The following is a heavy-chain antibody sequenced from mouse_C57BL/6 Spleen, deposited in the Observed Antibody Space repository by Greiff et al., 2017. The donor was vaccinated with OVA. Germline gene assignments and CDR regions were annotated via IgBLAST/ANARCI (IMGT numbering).Heavy chain of an antibody. J-gene: IGHJ2*01. CDR2: IYPGDGDT. Sequence: QVQLQQSGAELVKPGASVKISCKASGYAFSSYWMNWVKQRPGKGLEWIGQIYPGDGDTNYNGKFKGKATLTADKSSSTAYVQLSSLTSEDSAVYFGARVDYYGPYFDYWGQGTTLTVSS. CDR3: ARVDYYGPYFDY. CDR1: GYAFSSYW. V-gene: IGHV1-80*01. D-gene: IGHD1-1*01.